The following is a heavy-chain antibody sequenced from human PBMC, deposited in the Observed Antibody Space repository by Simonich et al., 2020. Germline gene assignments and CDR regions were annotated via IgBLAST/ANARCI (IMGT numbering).Heavy chain of an antibody. J-gene: IGHJ4*02. Sequence: QVQLQQWGAGLLKPSETLSLTCAVYGCSFSGYYWSWIRQPPGKVLEWIREINYSGITNYNPSLKSRVHISVDTSKNQFSLKLSSLTAADTAVYYCARHLQLGPFDYWGQGTLVTVSS. D-gene: IGHD1-1*01. CDR3: ARHLQLGPFDY. CDR1: GCSFSGYY. CDR2: INYSGIT. V-gene: IGHV4-34*01.